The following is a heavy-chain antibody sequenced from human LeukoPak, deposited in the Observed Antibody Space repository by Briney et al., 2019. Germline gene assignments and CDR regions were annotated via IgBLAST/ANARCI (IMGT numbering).Heavy chain of an antibody. Sequence: GESLRLSCAASGFIFSSYAMSWVRQAPGKGLEWVSAISGSGGSTYYADSVKGRFTISRDNSKNTLYLQMMSLRDEDTAVYYCARDSGPVLRYFDWLPGAYYYYGMDVWGQGTTVTVSS. D-gene: IGHD3-9*01. CDR3: ARDSGPVLRYFDWLPGAYYYYGMDV. CDR1: GFIFSSYA. V-gene: IGHV3-23*01. J-gene: IGHJ6*02. CDR2: ISGSGGST.